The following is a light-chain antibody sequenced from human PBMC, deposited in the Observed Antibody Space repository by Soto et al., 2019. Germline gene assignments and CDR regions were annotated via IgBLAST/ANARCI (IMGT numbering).Light chain of an antibody. CDR2: GNI. CDR3: QSYDRTLSARYV. J-gene: IGLJ1*01. V-gene: IGLV1-40*01. Sequence: QSVLTRPPSGSGAPGQRDTISCTGSRANVGEGYDVHWYKRRPDPTPKLLILGNINRATWVPDLFSSSRSVTSASMAVTGLHADDEGDYYCQSYDRTLSARYVFGTGTKVTVL. CDR1: RANVGEGYD.